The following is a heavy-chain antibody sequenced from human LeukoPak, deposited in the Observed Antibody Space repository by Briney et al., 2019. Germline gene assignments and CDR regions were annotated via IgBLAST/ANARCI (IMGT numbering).Heavy chain of an antibody. V-gene: IGHV3-23*01. D-gene: IGHD5-12*01. Sequence: PGGSLRLSCAAPGFTFSSYAMSWVRQAPGKGLEWVSAISGSGGSTYYAASVKGRFTISRDNSKNTLHLQMNSLRAEDTAVYYCAKDLYGYVSNWFDPWGQGTLVTVSS. CDR1: GFTFSSYA. J-gene: IGHJ5*02. CDR3: AKDLYGYVSNWFDP. CDR2: ISGSGGST.